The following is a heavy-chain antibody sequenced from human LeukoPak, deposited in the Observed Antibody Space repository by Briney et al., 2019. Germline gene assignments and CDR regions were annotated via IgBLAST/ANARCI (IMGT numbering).Heavy chain of an antibody. J-gene: IGHJ4*02. Sequence: PSETLSLTCAVYGGSFSGYYWTWIRQPPGKGLEWIGEINDRGHTNYNPSLKNRVTISVETSKNQFSLKLSSLTAADTAVYYCARDPTTVVTTPYYFDFWGQGTLVTVSS. CDR3: ARDPTTVVTTPYYFDF. D-gene: IGHD4-23*01. V-gene: IGHV4-34*01. CDR2: INDRGHT. CDR1: GGSFSGYY.